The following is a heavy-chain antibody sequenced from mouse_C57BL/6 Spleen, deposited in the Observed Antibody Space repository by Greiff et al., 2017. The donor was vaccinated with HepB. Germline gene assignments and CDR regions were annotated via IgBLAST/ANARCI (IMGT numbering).Heavy chain of an antibody. CDR1: GYTFTSYW. V-gene: IGHV1-55*01. CDR2: IYPGSGST. D-gene: IGHD1-1*01. CDR3: ARYNCDGSLYYFDY. Sequence: QVQLQQPGAELVQPGASVKMSCRASGYTFTSYWINWVKQWPGQGLEWIGDIYPGSGSTNYNEKFKSKATLTVDTSSSTAYMQLSSLTSEDSAVYYWARYNCDGSLYYFDYWGQGTPLTVSS. J-gene: IGHJ2*01.